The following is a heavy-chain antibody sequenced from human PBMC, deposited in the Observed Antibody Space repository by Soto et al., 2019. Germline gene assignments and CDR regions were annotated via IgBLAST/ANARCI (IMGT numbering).Heavy chain of an antibody. CDR1: GYTFTSYA. D-gene: IGHD2-15*01. CDR3: ARGGYCSGGSCPEYYCMDV. J-gene: IGHJ6*02. CDR2: INAGNGNT. V-gene: IGHV1-3*01. Sequence: ASVKVSCKASGYTFTSYAMHWVRQAPGQRLEWMGWINAGNGNTKYSQKFQGRVTITRDTSASPAYMELSSLRSEDTAVYYCARGGYCSGGSCPEYYCMDVWGQGTTVTVSS.